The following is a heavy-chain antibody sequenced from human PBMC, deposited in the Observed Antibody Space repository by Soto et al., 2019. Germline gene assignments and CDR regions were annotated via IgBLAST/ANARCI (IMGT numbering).Heavy chain of an antibody. V-gene: IGHV3-21*01. CDR1: GFTFSNYS. CDR2: ISSSSSYI. CDR3: AIVGNNDSSSWYYYDSSGYYYFDY. J-gene: IGHJ4*02. D-gene: IGHD3-22*01. Sequence: GGSLRLSCAASGFTFSNYSMNWVRQAPGKGLEWVSSISSSSSYIYYADSVKGRVTISRDNAKNSLYLQMNSLRAEDTAVYYCAIVGNNDSSSWYYYDSSGYYYFDYWGQGTLVTVSS.